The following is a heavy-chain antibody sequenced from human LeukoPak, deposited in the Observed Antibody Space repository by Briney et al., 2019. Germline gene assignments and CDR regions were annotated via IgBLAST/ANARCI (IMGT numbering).Heavy chain of an antibody. CDR3: ARSFYDSSGYYYLGAFDI. D-gene: IGHD3-22*01. CDR2: IYHSGST. V-gene: IGHV4-34*01. CDR1: GGSFSGHY. J-gene: IGHJ3*02. Sequence: PSETLSLTCAVSGGSFSGHYWSWIRQSPGKGLEWIGEIYHSGSTNYNPSLKSRVTISADKSKNQFSLKLSSVTAADTAVYYCARSFYDSSGYYYLGAFDIWGQGTMVTVSS.